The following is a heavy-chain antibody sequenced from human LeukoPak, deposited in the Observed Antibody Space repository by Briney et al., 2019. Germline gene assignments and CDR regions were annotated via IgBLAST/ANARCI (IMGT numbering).Heavy chain of an antibody. CDR1: GFTVSSNY. Sequence: GGSLRLSCAASGFTVSSNYMSWVRQAPGKGLEWVSVIYSGGSTYYADSVKGRFTISRDNSKNTLYLQMNSLRAEDTAVYYCATDVDTAMVSGYWGQGTLVTVSS. J-gene: IGHJ4*02. V-gene: IGHV3-53*05. CDR2: IYSGGST. D-gene: IGHD5-18*01. CDR3: ATDVDTAMVSGY.